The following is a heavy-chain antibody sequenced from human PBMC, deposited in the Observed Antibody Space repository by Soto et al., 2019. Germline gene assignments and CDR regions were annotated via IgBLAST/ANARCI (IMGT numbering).Heavy chain of an antibody. Sequence: PSETLSLTCAVYGGSFSGYYWRWIRQPPGKGLEWIGEINHSGSTNYNPSLKSRVTISVDTSKNQFSLKLSSVTAADTAVYYCARGCIAAADDWVDPWGQVTLVTVS. D-gene: IGHD6-13*01. CDR2: INHSGST. CDR3: ARGCIAAADDWVDP. CDR1: GGSFSGYY. V-gene: IGHV4-34*01. J-gene: IGHJ5*02.